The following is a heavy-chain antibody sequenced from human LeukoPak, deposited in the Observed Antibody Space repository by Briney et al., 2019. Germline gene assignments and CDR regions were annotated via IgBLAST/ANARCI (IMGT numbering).Heavy chain of an antibody. CDR3: ARHPGQAWFDP. D-gene: IGHD3-10*01. CDR2: IYPGDSDT. CDR1: GYSFSTYW. V-gene: IGHV5-51*01. J-gene: IGHJ5*02. Sequence: PGESLKISCKGSGYSFSTYWIGWVRQMPGKGLEWMGIIYPGDSDTRYSPSFQGQVTISADKAISTAYLQWSSLKASDTAVYYCARHPGQAWFDPWGQGTLVTVSS.